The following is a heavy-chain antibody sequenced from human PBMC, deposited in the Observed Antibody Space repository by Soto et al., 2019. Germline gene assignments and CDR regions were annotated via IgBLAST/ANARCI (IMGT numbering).Heavy chain of an antibody. J-gene: IGHJ3*02. Sequence: EVQLVESGGRLVKPGESLRLSCVASGFDFSYYTMTWFRQPPGKGLEWVSAISASSSHKYSADSVRGRFTFSRDNANNSLYLQMNNLRVEDTAVYYCARLRSDAFDIWGQGTLVTVSS. CDR3: ARLRSDAFDI. V-gene: IGHV3-21*02. CDR1: GFDFSYYT. CDR2: ISASSSHK. D-gene: IGHD4-17*01.